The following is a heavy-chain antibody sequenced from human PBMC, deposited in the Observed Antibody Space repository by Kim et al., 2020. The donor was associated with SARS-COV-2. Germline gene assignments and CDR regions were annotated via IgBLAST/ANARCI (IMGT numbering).Heavy chain of an antibody. CDR3: AKVNHGSGSYYNSGRGAREAFDI. V-gene: IGHV3-23*01. Sequence: GGSLRLSCAASGFTFSSYAMSWVRQAPGKGLEWVSAISGSGGSTYYADSVKGRFTISRDNSKNTLYLQMNSLRAEDTAVYYCAKVNHGSGSYYNSGRGAREAFDIWGQGTMVTVSS. CDR2: ISGSGGST. D-gene: IGHD3-10*01. CDR1: GFTFSSYA. J-gene: IGHJ3*02.